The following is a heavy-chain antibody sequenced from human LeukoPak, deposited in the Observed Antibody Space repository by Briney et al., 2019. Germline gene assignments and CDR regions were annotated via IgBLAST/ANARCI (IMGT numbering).Heavy chain of an antibody. J-gene: IGHJ4*02. V-gene: IGHV3-7*01. D-gene: IGHD3-22*01. CDR3: ARAMEPYYDSNGCDY. CDR1: GFTFSSYW. Sequence: GGSLRLSCVPSGFTFSSYWMSWVRQAPGKGLEWVGNIKQDGSEEYYVGSVKGRFIISRDNAKNSLYLQMNSLRAEDTAVYYCARAMEPYYDSNGCDYWGQGTPVTVSS. CDR2: IKQDGSEE.